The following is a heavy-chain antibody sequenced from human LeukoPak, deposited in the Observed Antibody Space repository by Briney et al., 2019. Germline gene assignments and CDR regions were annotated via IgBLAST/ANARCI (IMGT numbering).Heavy chain of an antibody. V-gene: IGHV4-30-2*01. Sequence: SQTLSLTCTVSGSSISSGGYSWSWIRQPPGKGLEWIGYIYHSGSTYYNPSLKSRVTISVDRSKNQFSLKLSSVTAADTAVYYCARGDDYGDYGLDYWGQGTLVTISS. CDR1: GSSISSGGYS. D-gene: IGHD4-17*01. CDR2: IYHSGST. J-gene: IGHJ4*02. CDR3: ARGDDYGDYGLDY.